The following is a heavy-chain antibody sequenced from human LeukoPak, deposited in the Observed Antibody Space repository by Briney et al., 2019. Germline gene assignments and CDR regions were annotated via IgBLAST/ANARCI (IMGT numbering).Heavy chain of an antibody. J-gene: IGHJ4*02. Sequence: SETLSLTCAVYGGSISSGGYYWSWIRQHPGKGLEWIGYIYYSGSTYYNPSLKSRVTISVDTSKNQFSLKLSSVTAADTAVYYCARGLVVVINQYYFDYWGQGTLVTVSS. CDR2: IYYSGST. D-gene: IGHD3-22*01. CDR3: ARGLVVVINQYYFDY. CDR1: GGSISSGGYY. V-gene: IGHV4-31*11.